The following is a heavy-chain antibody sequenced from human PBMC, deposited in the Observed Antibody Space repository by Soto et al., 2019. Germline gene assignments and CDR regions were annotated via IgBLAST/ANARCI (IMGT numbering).Heavy chain of an antibody. CDR1: GYDFTAYD. Sequence: GASVKVSCKTSGYDFTAYDINWVRQASGQGXEWMGWMNPINGATGSARRFQGRVSMTRNTATGTAYLELTSLRSDDTGVYYCGRGPSPRAPAGGTPYYYAMDVWGQGTTVTVSS. J-gene: IGHJ6*02. V-gene: IGHV1-8*02. CDR3: GRGPSPRAPAGGTPYYYAMDV. CDR2: MNPINGAT. D-gene: IGHD6-13*01.